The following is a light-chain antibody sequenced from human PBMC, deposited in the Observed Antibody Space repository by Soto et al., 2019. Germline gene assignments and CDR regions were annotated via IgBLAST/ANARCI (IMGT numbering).Light chain of an antibody. CDR3: SAWDDSLNGVL. CDR2: YDD. V-gene: IGLV1-36*01. CDR1: NSNIGNNA. J-gene: IGLJ3*02. Sequence: QAVVTQPPSVSEAPRQRVTISCSGSNSNIGNNAVNWYQQLPGKAPKLLIYYDDLLPSGVSDRFSGSKSGTSASLAISGLQSEDEADYYCSAWDDSLNGVLFGGGTKLTVL.